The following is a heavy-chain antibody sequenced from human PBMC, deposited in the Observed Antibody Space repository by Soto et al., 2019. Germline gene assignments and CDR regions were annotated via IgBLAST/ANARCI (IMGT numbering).Heavy chain of an antibody. CDR1: GGTFSSYA. J-gene: IGHJ6*02. V-gene: IGHV1-69*13. CDR2: IIPIFGTA. CDR3: AREGITMVRNYYYYYYGMDV. Sequence: SVKVSCKASGGTFSSYAISWVRQAPGQGLEWMGGIIPIFGTANYAQKFQGRVTITADESTSTAYMELSSLRSEDTAVYYCAREGITMVRNYYYYYYGMDVWGQGTTVTVSS. D-gene: IGHD3-10*01.